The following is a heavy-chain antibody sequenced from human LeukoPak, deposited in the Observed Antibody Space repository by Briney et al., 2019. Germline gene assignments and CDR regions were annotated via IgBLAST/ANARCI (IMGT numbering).Heavy chain of an antibody. Sequence: VASVKVSCKASGGTFSSYAISWVRQAPGQGLEWMGGIIPIFGTANYAQKFRGRVTITADESTSTAYMELSSLRSEDTAVYYCARKYCSGGSCYSSGMDVWGQGTTVTVSS. J-gene: IGHJ6*02. CDR1: GGTFSSYA. CDR3: ARKYCSGGSCYSSGMDV. CDR2: IIPIFGTA. V-gene: IGHV1-69*13. D-gene: IGHD2-15*01.